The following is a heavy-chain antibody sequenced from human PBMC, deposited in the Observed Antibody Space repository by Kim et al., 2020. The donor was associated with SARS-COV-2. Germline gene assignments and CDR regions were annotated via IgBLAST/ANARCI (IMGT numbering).Heavy chain of an antibody. CDR3: ARGEVVEWELLSLDY. V-gene: IGHV3-30*01. Sequence: ADAGKGRFTNSRDNYKDTLYLQMNSLRAEDTAVYYCARGEVVEWELLSLDYWGQGTLVTVSS. J-gene: IGHJ4*02. D-gene: IGHD1-26*01.